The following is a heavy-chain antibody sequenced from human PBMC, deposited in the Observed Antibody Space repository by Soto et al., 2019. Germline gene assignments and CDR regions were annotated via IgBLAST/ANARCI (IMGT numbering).Heavy chain of an antibody. Sequence: PSETLSLTCAVSGGSISSSNWWSWVRQPPGKGLEWIGEIYHSGSTNYNPSLKSRVTISVDKSKNQFSLKLSSVTAADTAVYYCVRERGDVNITYRGGGTWFDPWGQGTLVTVSS. V-gene: IGHV4-4*02. CDR3: VRERGDVNITYRGGGTWFDP. D-gene: IGHD1-1*01. J-gene: IGHJ5*02. CDR2: IYHSGST. CDR1: GGSISSSNW.